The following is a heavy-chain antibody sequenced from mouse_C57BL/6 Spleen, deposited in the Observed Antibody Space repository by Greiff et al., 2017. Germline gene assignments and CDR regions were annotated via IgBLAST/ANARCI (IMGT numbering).Heavy chain of an antibody. CDR1: GYTFTSYG. CDR3: AAKLGREKGYFDY. J-gene: IGHJ2*01. D-gene: IGHD4-1*01. CDR2: IYIGNGYT. V-gene: IGHV1-58*01. Sequence: VQLKQSGAELVRPGSSVKMSCKTSGYTFTSYGINWVKQRPGQGLEWIGYIYIGNGYTEYNEKFKGKATLTSDTSSSTAYMQLSSLTSEDSAIYFCAAKLGREKGYFDYWGQGTTLTVSS.